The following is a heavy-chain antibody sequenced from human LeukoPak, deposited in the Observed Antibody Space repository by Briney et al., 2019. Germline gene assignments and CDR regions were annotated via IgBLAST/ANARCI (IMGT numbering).Heavy chain of an antibody. D-gene: IGHD4-17*01. CDR2: MNPNSGNT. J-gene: IGHJ4*02. CDR3: ASGSPTTVTTRGTYFDY. CDR1: GYTFTSYD. Sequence: GASVKVSCRASGYTFTSYDINWVRQATGQGLEWMGWMNPNSGNTGYAQKFQGRVTMTRNTSISTAYMELSSVTAADTAVYYCASGSPTTVTTRGTYFDYWGQGTLVTVSS. V-gene: IGHV1-8*01.